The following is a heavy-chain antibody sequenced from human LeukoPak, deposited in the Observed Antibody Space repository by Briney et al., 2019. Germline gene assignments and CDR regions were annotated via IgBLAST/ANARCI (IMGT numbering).Heavy chain of an antibody. CDR3: ASLSLGHY. D-gene: IGHD6-6*01. Sequence: GGSLRLSCAASGFTVSSNYMSWVRQAPGRGLEWVSVIYSSDSTYYADSVKGRFTISRDNSKNTLYLQMNSLRAEDTAVYYCASLSLGHYWGQGTLVTVSS. V-gene: IGHV3-53*01. CDR1: GFTVSSNY. CDR2: IYSSDST. J-gene: IGHJ4*02.